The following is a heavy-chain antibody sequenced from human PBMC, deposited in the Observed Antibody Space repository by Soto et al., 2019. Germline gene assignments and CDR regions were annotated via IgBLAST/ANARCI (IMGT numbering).Heavy chain of an antibody. D-gene: IGHD1-26*01. CDR1: GFTFSSYG. V-gene: IGHV3-30*18. CDR3: AEDAGSIVGGKYYLGMDV. Sequence: QVQLVESGGGVVQPGRSLRLSCAASGFTFSSYGMHWVRQAPGKGLEWVAVISYDGSNKYYADSVKGRFTISRDNFKNTLYLQMNSRRAEDTALYYCAEDAGSIVGGKYYLGMDVWGQGTTVTVSS. CDR2: ISYDGSNK. J-gene: IGHJ6*02.